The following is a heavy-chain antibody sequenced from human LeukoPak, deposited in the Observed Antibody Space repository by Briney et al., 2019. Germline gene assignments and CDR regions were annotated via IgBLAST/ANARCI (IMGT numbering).Heavy chain of an antibody. CDR3: AKLGYGGRDHPWSIDAFDI. J-gene: IGHJ3*02. Sequence: GGSLRLSCAASEFTFSSYSMNWVRQAPGKGLEWVAVISYDGSNKYYADSVKGRFTISRDNSKNTLYLQMNSLRAEDTAVYYCAKLGYGGRDHPWSIDAFDIWGQGTMVTVSS. V-gene: IGHV3-30*18. D-gene: IGHD4-23*01. CDR1: EFTFSSYS. CDR2: ISYDGSNK.